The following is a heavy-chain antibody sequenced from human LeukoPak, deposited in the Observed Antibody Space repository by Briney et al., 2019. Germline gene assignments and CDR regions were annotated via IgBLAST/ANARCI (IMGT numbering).Heavy chain of an antibody. CDR1: GGSFSGYY. J-gene: IGHJ4*02. D-gene: IGHD5-12*01. V-gene: IGHV4-34*01. CDR2: INHSGST. Sequence: SVTLSPTCAVYGGSFSGYYWSWIRQPPGKGLEWIGEINHSGSTNYNPSLKSRVTISVDTSKNQFSLKLSSVTAADTAVYYCARGRGDIVVYFDYWGQGTLVTVSS. CDR3: ARGRGDIVVYFDY.